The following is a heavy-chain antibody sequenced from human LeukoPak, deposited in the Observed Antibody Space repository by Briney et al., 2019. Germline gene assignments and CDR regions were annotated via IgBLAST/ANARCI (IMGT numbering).Heavy chain of an antibody. CDR1: GFTVSSNY. V-gene: IGHV3-11*01. CDR2: ISSTGSTI. CDR3: ARRNYYGSGRYLNY. Sequence: GGSLRLSCAASGFTVSSNYTSWIRQAPGQGLEWVSYISSTGSTIYYADSVKGRFTISRDNAKNSLYLQMNSLRAEDTAVYYCARRNYYGSGRYLNYWGQGTLVTVSS. D-gene: IGHD3-10*01. J-gene: IGHJ4*02.